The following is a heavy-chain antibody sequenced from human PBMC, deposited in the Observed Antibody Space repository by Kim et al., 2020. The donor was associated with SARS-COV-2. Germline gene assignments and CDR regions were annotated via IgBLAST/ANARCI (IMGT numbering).Heavy chain of an antibody. Sequence: SETLSLTCTVSGGSISSYYWSWIRQPPGKGLEWIGYIYYSGSTNYNPSLKSRVTISVDTSKNQFSLKLSSVTAADTAVYYCARGAMITVGGVIAKEEDYYYGMDVWGQGTTVTVSS. CDR2: IYYSGST. D-gene: IGHD3-16*02. CDR3: ARGAMITVGGVIAKEEDYYYGMDV. V-gene: IGHV4-59*01. J-gene: IGHJ6*02. CDR1: GGSISSYY.